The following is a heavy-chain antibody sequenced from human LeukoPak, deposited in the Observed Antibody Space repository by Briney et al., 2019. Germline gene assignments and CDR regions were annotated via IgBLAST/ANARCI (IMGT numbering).Heavy chain of an antibody. CDR1: GFTFSSYG. J-gene: IGHJ4*02. CDR3: ARIGAVDY. V-gene: IGHV3-23*01. CDR2: ISGSGGST. Sequence: GGSLRLSCAASGFTFSSYGMSWVRQAPGKGLEWVSAISGSGGSTYYADSVKGRFTISRDNAKNSLYLQMNSLRAEDTAVYYCARIGAVDYWGQGTLVTVSS. D-gene: IGHD2/OR15-2a*01.